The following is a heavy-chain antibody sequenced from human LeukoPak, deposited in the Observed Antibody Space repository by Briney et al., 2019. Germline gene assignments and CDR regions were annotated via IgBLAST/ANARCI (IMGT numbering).Heavy chain of an antibody. V-gene: IGHV3-23*01. CDR1: GFTLSSYA. D-gene: IGHD2-15*01. J-gene: IGHJ4*02. CDR2: ISDTGNT. CDR3: AKAPVTTCRGAFCYPFDY. Sequence: GGSLRLSCAASGFTLSSYAMSWVRQAPGKGLEWVSAISDTGNTYHADSVKGRFTISRDSSKNTLFLQMNGLRPEDAAVYYCAKAPVTTCRGAFCYPFDYWGLGTLVTVSS.